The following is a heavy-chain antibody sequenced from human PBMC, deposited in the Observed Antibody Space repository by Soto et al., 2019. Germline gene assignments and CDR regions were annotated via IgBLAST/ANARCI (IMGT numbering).Heavy chain of an antibody. J-gene: IGHJ6*03. CDR1: GFTFSSYS. D-gene: IGHD2-15*01. V-gene: IGHV3-21*01. CDR2: ISSSSSYI. CDR3: ARAVPCCSGGSCKPYYYYYYYMDV. Sequence: EVQLVESGGGLVKPGGSLRLSCAASGFTFSSYSMNWVRQAPGKGLEWVSSISSSSSYIYYADSVKGRFTISRDNAKNSLYLQMNSLRAEDTAVYYCARAVPCCSGGSCKPYYYYYYYMDVWGKGTTVTVSS.